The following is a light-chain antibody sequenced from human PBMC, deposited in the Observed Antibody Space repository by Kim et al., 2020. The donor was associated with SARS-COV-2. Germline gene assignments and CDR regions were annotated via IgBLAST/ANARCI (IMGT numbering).Light chain of an antibody. Sequence: QRVTISCSGGSSNIGRNYVYWYQQLPGTAPKLLIYRNNQRPSGVPDRFSGSKSGTSASLAISGLRSEDEADYYCAAWDDSLSGHYVFGTGTKVTVL. CDR2: RNN. V-gene: IGLV1-47*01. CDR1: SSNIGRNY. J-gene: IGLJ1*01. CDR3: AAWDDSLSGHYV.